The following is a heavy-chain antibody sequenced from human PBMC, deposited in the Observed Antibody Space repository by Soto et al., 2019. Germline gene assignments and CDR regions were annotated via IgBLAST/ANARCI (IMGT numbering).Heavy chain of an antibody. CDR1: GGSLNDYY. Sequence: SETLSLTCTVSGGSLNDYYWTWIRQPPGKGLEWIGYISYSGSTNYSPSLRGRVTISVDTSKNQFSLWLSSVTAADTAVYYCANGQYYFDYWGQGTLVTVSS. J-gene: IGHJ4*02. CDR3: ANGQYYFDY. V-gene: IGHV4-59*13. CDR2: ISYSGST.